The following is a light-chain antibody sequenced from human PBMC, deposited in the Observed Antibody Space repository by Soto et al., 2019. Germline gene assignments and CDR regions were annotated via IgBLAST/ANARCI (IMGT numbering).Light chain of an antibody. V-gene: IGKV1-12*01. CDR2: AAT. J-gene: IGKJ4*01. Sequence: DIQMTQSPSYVSASVGDRVDITCRASQDIRSWLAWYQQRQGNAPKLLIYAATILQSGVPSRFSGSGSGTTFTLTINNLQPEDFASYFCQQANSCPRTFGGGTKVDIK. CDR1: QDIRSW. CDR3: QQANSCPRT.